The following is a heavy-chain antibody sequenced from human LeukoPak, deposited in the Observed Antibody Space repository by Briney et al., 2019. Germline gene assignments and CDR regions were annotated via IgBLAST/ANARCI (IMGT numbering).Heavy chain of an antibody. Sequence: SETLSLTCTVSGGSISSGDYYWSWIRQPPGKGLEWIGYIYYSGSTYYNPSLKSRVTISVDTSKNQFSLKLSSVTAADTAVYYCARVARVPAAIWTLYYYYYYMDVWGKGTTVTVSS. CDR2: IYYSGST. CDR3: ARVARVPAAIWTLYYYYYYMDV. CDR1: GGSISSGDYY. V-gene: IGHV4-30-4*08. D-gene: IGHD2-2*01. J-gene: IGHJ6*03.